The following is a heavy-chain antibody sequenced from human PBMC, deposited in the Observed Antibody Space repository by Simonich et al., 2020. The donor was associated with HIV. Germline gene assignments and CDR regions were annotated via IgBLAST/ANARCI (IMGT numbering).Heavy chain of an antibody. Sequence: QVQLQQWGAGLLKPSETLSLTCAVYGGSFSGYYWSWIRQPPGKGPEWIGETNHSGSTNYNPSLKGRVTISVDTSKNQFSLKLSSVTAADTAVYYCARLTAGGLGEYFQHWGQGTLVTVSS. J-gene: IGHJ1*01. CDR3: ARLTAGGLGEYFQH. CDR1: GGSFSGYY. V-gene: IGHV4-34*01. CDR2: TNHSGST. D-gene: IGHD6-13*01.